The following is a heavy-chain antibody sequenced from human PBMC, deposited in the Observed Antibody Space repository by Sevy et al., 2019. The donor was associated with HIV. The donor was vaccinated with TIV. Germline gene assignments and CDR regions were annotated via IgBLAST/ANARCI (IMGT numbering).Heavy chain of an antibody. D-gene: IGHD3-22*01. CDR3: ATTKDYYDSSGYPIDY. CDR2: FDPEDGDPEDGKT. CDR1: GYTLNEFS. J-gene: IGHJ4*02. V-gene: IGHV1-24*01. Sequence: ASVKVSCKVSGYTLNEFSMHWVRQAPGKGLEWMTTFDPEDGDPEDGKTIYAQKFLGRVTVTEDTSTDTAYMELSSLRSEDTAVYYCATTKDYYDSSGYPIDYWGQGTLVTVSS.